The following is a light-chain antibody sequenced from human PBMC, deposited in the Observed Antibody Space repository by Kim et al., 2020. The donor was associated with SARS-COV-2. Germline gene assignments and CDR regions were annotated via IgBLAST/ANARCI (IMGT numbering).Light chain of an antibody. V-gene: IGKV3-20*01. CDR3: HQCSFSPLT. CDR1: QNVARNY. CDR2: DSS. J-gene: IGKJ4*01. Sequence: EIVLTQSPGTLSLSPGERATLSCRASQNVARNYLAWYQQKPGQPPRLLIYDSSTRATGIPDRFSGSGSGTDFTLTINRLEPEDFAVYYCHQCSFSPLTFGGGTKLEI.